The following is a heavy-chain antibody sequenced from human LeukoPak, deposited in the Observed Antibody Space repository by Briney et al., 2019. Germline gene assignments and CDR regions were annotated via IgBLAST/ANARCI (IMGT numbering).Heavy chain of an antibody. J-gene: IGHJ4*02. V-gene: IGHV3-23*01. D-gene: IGHD3-10*01. CDR2: ISGSGGST. Sequence: GGSLRHSCAASGFTFSSYAMSWVRQAPGKGLEWVSAISGSGGSTYYADSVKGRFTISRDNSKNTLYLQMNSLRAEDTAVYYCAKATMVRGVLFDYWGQGTLVTVSS. CDR3: AKATMVRGVLFDY. CDR1: GFTFSSYA.